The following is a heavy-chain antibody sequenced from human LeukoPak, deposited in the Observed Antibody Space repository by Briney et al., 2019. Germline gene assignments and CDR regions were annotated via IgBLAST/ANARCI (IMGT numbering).Heavy chain of an antibody. CDR3: ARADPVRYFDY. V-gene: IGHV4-61*01. CDR1: GGSVSSGSYY. J-gene: IGHJ4*02. CDR2: IYYSGST. Sequence: SETLSLTCTVSGGSVSSGSYYWSWIRQPPGKGLEWIGDIYYSGSTNYNPSLKSRVTISVDTSKNQCSLKLSSVTAADTAVYYCARADPVRYFDYWGQGTLVTVSS.